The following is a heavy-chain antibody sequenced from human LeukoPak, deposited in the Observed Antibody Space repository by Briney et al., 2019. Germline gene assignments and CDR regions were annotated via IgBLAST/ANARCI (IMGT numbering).Heavy chain of an antibody. J-gene: IGHJ4*02. D-gene: IGHD3-10*01. CDR3: AKAFMVRGVTVDY. CDR2: ISYDGSNK. V-gene: IGHV3-30*18. Sequence: TLNNCRTRWARHHQKKKLEWGAVISYDGSNKYYADSVKGRFTISRANSKNTLYLQMNSLRAEDTAVYYCAKAFMVRGVTVDYWGQGTLVTVSS. CDR1: TLNNCR.